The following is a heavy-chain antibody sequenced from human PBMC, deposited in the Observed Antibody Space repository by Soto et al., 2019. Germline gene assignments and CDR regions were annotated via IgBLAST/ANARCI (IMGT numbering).Heavy chain of an antibody. CDR2: ISYDGSNK. Sequence: QVQLVESGGGVVQPGRSLRLSCAASGFTFSSYAMHWVRQAPGKGLEWVAVISYDGSNKYYADSVKGRFTISRDNSKNTLYLQMNSLRAEDTAVYYCARDRGEAGFDPWGQGTLVTVSS. CDR1: GFTFSSYA. V-gene: IGHV3-30-3*01. J-gene: IGHJ5*02. D-gene: IGHD3-10*01. CDR3: ARDRGEAGFDP.